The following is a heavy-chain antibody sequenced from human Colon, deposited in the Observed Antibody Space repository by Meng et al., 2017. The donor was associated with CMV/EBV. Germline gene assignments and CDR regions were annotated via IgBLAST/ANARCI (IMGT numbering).Heavy chain of an antibody. CDR1: GYSFTNYF. D-gene: IGHD1-14*01. Sequence: ASVKVSCKASGYSFTNYFYHWVRQAPGHGLDWMGWINPNSGGTNYARKFQGRVTMTRDTSINIVYLELSSLRSDDTAIYYCARVVMAEQQLDFWGQGTPVTVSS. CDR2: INPNSGGT. CDR3: ARVVMAEQQLDF. V-gene: IGHV1-2*02. J-gene: IGHJ4*02.